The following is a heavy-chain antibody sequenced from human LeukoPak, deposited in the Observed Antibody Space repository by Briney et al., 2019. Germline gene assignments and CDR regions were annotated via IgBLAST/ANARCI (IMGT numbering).Heavy chain of an antibody. V-gene: IGHV3-21*01. D-gene: IGHD3-10*01. J-gene: IGHJ4*02. Sequence: GGSLRLSCAASGFTFSSYSMNWVRQAPGKGLEWVSSISSSSSYIYYADSVKGRFTISRDNAKNSLYLQMNSLRAEDTAVYYRARDLAYYGSGSLADYWGQGTLVTVSS. CDR3: ARDLAYYGSGSLADY. CDR2: ISSSSSYI. CDR1: GFTFSSYS.